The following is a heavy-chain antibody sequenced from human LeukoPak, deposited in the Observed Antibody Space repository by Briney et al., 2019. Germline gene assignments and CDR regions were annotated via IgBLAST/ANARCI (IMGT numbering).Heavy chain of an antibody. V-gene: IGHV3-64*01. Sequence: PGGSLRPSCAASGFTFSGYAMHWVRQAPGKGLEYVSAITSNGDKTYYGNSVKGRFTVSRDNSKNTLYLQMGSLSIEDVAVYYCARGGATTLFDYWGQGTLVTVSS. D-gene: IGHD1-26*01. CDR3: ARGGATTLFDY. J-gene: IGHJ4*02. CDR2: ITSNGDKT. CDR1: GFTFSGYA.